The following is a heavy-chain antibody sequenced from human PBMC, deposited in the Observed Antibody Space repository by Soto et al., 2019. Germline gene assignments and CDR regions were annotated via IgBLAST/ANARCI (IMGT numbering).Heavy chain of an antibody. V-gene: IGHV3-23*01. CDR3: AKGWQQLGWYFDL. J-gene: IGHJ2*01. Sequence: EVQLLESGGGLVQPGGSLRLSCAASGFTFSSYAMSWVRQAPGKGLEWVSAISGSGGSTYYADSVKGRFTISRDNSKNTLYMQMNSLRAEDTAVYYCAKGWQQLGWYFDLWGRGTLVTVSS. CDR2: ISGSGGST. D-gene: IGHD6-13*01. CDR1: GFTFSSYA.